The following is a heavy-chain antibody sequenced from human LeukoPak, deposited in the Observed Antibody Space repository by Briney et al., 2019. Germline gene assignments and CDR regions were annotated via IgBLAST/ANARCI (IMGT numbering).Heavy chain of an antibody. CDR1: GASISSRTYY. CDR2: IYYTGST. V-gene: IGHV4-39*01. CDR3: ARASNCFDILY. J-gene: IGHJ4*02. D-gene: IGHD3-22*01. Sequence: PSETLSLTCTVPGASISSRTYYWGWIRQPPGKGPEWIGTIYYTGSTYYNPSLKSRVTISIDTSKNQFSLTLSSVTAADTAVYFCARASNCFDILYWGQGTLVTVSS.